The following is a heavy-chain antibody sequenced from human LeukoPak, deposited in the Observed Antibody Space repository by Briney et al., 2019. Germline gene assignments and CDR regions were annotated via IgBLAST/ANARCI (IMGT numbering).Heavy chain of an antibody. V-gene: IGHV3-7*01. CDR1: GFRFSSFW. CDR3: ATSDGAAGTS. Sequence: GESLRLSCAASGFRFSSFWMSWVRQAPGKGLDWVANINQNGGVKHYVDSVKGRFTISRDNAKNSLYLQMTSLRADDTAVYYCATSDGAAGTSWGQGTLVTVSS. J-gene: IGHJ5*02. D-gene: IGHD2-15*01. CDR2: INQNGGVK.